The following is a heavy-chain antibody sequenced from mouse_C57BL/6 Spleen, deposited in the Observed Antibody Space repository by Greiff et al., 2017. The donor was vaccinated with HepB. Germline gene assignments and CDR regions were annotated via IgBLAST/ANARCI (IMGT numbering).Heavy chain of an antibody. CDR1: GYAFSSYW. D-gene: IGHD1-1*01. CDR3: ARSFLTGNYAMDY. CDR2: IYPGDGDT. Sequence: VQLQQSGAELVKPGASVKISCKASGYAFSSYWMNWVKQRPGKGLEWIGQIYPGDGDTNYNGKFKGKATLTADKSSSTAYMQLSSLTSEDSAVYFCARSFLTGNYAMDYWGQGTSVTVSS. J-gene: IGHJ4*01. V-gene: IGHV1-80*01.